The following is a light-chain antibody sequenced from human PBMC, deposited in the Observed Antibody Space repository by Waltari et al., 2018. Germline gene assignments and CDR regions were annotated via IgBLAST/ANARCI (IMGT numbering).Light chain of an antibody. CDR1: AGTVTSSNY. CDR2: STT. Sequence: QTVVTPEPSLTVSPGGAVPLTCASSAGTVTSSNYPNWIQQKPGQVPRSLIHSTTNRHSWTPARFSGSLLGGKAALTLSGVQPEDEAEYYCLLYDGSDQVFGGGTKLTVL. CDR3: LLYDGSDQV. V-gene: IGLV7-43*01. J-gene: IGLJ3*02.